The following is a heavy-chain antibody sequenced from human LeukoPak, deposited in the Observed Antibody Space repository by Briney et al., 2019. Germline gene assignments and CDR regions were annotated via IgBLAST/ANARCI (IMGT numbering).Heavy chain of an antibody. CDR3: ARGRSNYYGMDV. CDR2: IYYNGNT. D-gene: IGHD1-26*01. J-gene: IGHJ6*02. Sequence: SETLSLTCSVSDGSINSYYWNWIRRPPGKGLEWIGYIYYNGNTNYSPSLKSRVTMSVDTSKNPFSLKVSSVTAADTAVYYCARGRSNYYGMDVWGQGTTVTVSS. V-gene: IGHV4-59*01. CDR1: DGSINSYY.